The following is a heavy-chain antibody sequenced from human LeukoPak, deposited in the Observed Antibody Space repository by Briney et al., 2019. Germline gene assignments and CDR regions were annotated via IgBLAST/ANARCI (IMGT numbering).Heavy chain of an antibody. D-gene: IGHD3-3*01. CDR3: ASHGAGLNYDFWSGYYSHFDY. Sequence: SETLSLTCTVSGGSISSYYWSWIRQPAGKGLEWIGRIYTSGSTNYNPSLKSRVTMSVDTSKNQFSLKLSSVTAADTAVYYCASHGAGLNYDFWSGYYSHFDYWGQGTLVTVSS. J-gene: IGHJ4*02. V-gene: IGHV4-4*07. CDR1: GGSISSYY. CDR2: IYTSGST.